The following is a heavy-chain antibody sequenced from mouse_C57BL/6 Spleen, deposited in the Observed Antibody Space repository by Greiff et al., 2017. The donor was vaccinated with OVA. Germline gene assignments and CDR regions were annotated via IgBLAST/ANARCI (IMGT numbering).Heavy chain of an antibody. Sequence: QVQLQQSGAELARPGASVKLSCKASGYTFTSYGISWVKQRPGQGLEWIGEIYPRSGNTYYNEKFKGKATLTADKSSSTAYMELRSLTSEDSAVYFCARRGNYGSSLYYFDYWGQGTTLTVSS. D-gene: IGHD1-1*01. CDR2: IYPRSGNT. V-gene: IGHV1-81*01. CDR3: ARRGNYGSSLYYFDY. J-gene: IGHJ2*01. CDR1: GYTFTSYG.